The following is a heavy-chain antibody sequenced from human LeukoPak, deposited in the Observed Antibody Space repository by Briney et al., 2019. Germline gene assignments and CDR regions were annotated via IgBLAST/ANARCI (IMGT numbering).Heavy chain of an antibody. J-gene: IGHJ4*02. CDR1: GGSISRDY. Sequence: PSETLSLTCTVSGGSISRDYWSWIRQPPGKGLEWIGYIYYPGSTNYNPSLKSRVTISVDTSKNQFSLKLSSVTAADTAVYYCARDRPGGSSLDYWGQGTLVTVSS. CDR3: ARDRPGGSSLDY. CDR2: IYYPGST. V-gene: IGHV4-59*01. D-gene: IGHD6-13*01.